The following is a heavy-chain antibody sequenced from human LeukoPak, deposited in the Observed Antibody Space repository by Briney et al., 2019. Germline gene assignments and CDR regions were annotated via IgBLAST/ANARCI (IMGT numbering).Heavy chain of an antibody. CDR2: INSDGSST. CDR3: AKTLILVVPSAKYFDY. Sequence: GGSLRLSCAASGFTFSTYWMHWVRQAPGKGLVWVSRINSDGSSTSYADSVKGRFTISRDNAKNTLYLQMNSLRAEDTAVYYCAKTLILVVPSAKYFDYWGQGTLVTVSS. CDR1: GFTFSTYW. J-gene: IGHJ4*02. V-gene: IGHV3-74*01. D-gene: IGHD2-2*01.